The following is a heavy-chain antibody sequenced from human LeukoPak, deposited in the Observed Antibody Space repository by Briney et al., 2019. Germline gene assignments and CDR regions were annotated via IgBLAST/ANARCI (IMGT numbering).Heavy chain of an antibody. CDR3: ARDYYDSSGFLDYYYGMDV. CDR2: IYYSGST. Sequence: SETLSLTCTVSGGSISSYYWSWIRQPPGKGLEWIGYIYYSGSTNYNPSLKSRVTISVDTSKNQFSLKLSSVTAADTAVYYCARDYYDSSGFLDYYYGMDVWGQGTTVTVSS. D-gene: IGHD3-22*01. CDR1: GGSISSYY. V-gene: IGHV4-59*01. J-gene: IGHJ6*02.